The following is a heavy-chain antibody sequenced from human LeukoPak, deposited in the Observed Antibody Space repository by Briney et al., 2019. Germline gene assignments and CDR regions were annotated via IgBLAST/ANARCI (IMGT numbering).Heavy chain of an antibody. D-gene: IGHD3-10*01. CDR2: IYSGGST. Sequence: GGSLRLSCAASGFTVSSNYMSWVRQAPGKVLEWVSVIYSGGSTYYADSVKGRFTISRDNSKNTLYLQMNSLRAEDTAVYYCASSRLTYYYGSGSYYIDYWGQGTLVTVSS. CDR3: ASSRLTYYYGSGSYYIDY. V-gene: IGHV3-66*01. J-gene: IGHJ4*02. CDR1: GFTVSSNY.